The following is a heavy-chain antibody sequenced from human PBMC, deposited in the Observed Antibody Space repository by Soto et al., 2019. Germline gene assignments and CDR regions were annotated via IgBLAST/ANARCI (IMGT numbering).Heavy chain of an antibody. CDR2: ISSSSGNI. V-gene: IGHV3-21*01. D-gene: IGHD3-3*01. J-gene: IGHJ5*02. CDR3: ARDGYTDFWSGYYLT. CDR1: GFIFSSYS. Sequence: GGSLRLSCAASGFIFSSYSMNWVRQAPGKGLEWVSSISSSSGNIYYADSVKGRFTISRDNSKNSLYLQMNSLRAEDTAVYYCARDGYTDFWSGYYLTWGQGTLVTVSS.